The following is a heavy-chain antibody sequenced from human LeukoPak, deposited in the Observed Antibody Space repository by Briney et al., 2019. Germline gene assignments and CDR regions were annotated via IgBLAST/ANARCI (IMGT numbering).Heavy chain of an antibody. Sequence: SETLSLTCTVSGGSISSGSYYWSWIRQPAGKGLEWIGRIYTSGSTNYNPSLKSRVTISVDTSKNQFSLKLSSVTAADTAVYYCAREVELGGSDVVVVVANYWGQGTLVTVSS. D-gene: IGHD2-15*01. V-gene: IGHV4-61*02. J-gene: IGHJ4*02. CDR2: IYTSGST. CDR3: AREVELGGSDVVVVVANY. CDR1: GGSISSGSYY.